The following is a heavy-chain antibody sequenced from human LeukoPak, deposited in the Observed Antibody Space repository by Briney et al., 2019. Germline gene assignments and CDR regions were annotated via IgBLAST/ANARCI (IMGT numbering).Heavy chain of an antibody. CDR2: ISYSGST. D-gene: IGHD4-17*01. J-gene: IGHJ5*02. CDR3: ARDYGDYFRWFDP. Sequence: SQTLSLTCTVAGDSISSVGYHWTWIRQHPGKGLERIGYISYSGSTYYNPSLKSRVNISMDTSKNQFSLGLTSVTAADTAVYYCARDYGDYFRWFDPWGQGTLVTVSS. CDR1: GDSISSVGYH. V-gene: IGHV4-31*03.